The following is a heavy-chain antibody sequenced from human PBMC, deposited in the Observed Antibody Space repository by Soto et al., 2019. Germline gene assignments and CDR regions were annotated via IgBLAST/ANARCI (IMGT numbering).Heavy chain of an antibody. V-gene: IGHV4-30-4*01. CDR3: ARAHLIVIVPAATSYYYYGMDV. CDR1: GGSISSGDYY. Sequence: PSETLSLTCTVSGGSISSGDYYWGRIRQPPGKGLEWIGYIYYSGSTYYNPSLKSRATISVDTSNNQFSLKLSSVTAADTAVYYCARAHLIVIVPAATSYYYYGMDVWGQGTMVTVSS. D-gene: IGHD2-2*01. CDR2: IYYSGST. J-gene: IGHJ6*02.